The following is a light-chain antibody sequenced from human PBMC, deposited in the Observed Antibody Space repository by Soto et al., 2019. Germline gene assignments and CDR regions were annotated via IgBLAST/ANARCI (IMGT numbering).Light chain of an antibody. CDR3: QQYNNWPPWT. CDR2: GAS. Sequence: EIVLTHSPAPLSVSPGERATLSFRSIQSVGSIYLAWYQQKPGQAPRLLIYGASTRATGIPARFSGSGSGTEFTLTISSLQSEDFAVYYCQQYNNWPPWTFGQGTKVDIK. CDR1: QSVGSIY. J-gene: IGKJ1*01. V-gene: IGKV3-15*01.